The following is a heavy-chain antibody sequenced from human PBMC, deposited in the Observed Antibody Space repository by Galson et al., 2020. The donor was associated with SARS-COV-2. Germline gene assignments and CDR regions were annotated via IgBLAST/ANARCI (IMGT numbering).Heavy chain of an antibody. CDR3: ARAPNSSGWVFDY. J-gene: IGHJ4*02. CDR2: IYYSGST. D-gene: IGHD6-19*01. V-gene: IGHV4-31*03. Sequence: SETLSLTCTVSGGSISSGGYYWSWIRQHPGKGLEWIGYIYYSGSTYYNPSLKSRVTISVDTSKNQFSLKLSSVTAADTAVYYCARAPNSSGWVFDYWGQGTLVTVSS. CDR1: GGSISSGGYY.